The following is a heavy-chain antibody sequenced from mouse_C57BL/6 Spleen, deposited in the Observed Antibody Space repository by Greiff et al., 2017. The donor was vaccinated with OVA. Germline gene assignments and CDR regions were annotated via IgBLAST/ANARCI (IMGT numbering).Heavy chain of an antibody. V-gene: IGHV5-17*01. CDR1: GFTFSDYG. CDR3: ARGSPYAMDY. Sequence: EVKVVESGGGLVKPGGSLKLSCAASGFTFSDYGMHWVRQAPEKGLEWVAYISSGSSTIYYADTVKGRFTISRDNAKNTLFLQMTSLRSEDTAMYYCARGSPYAMDYWGQGTSVTVSS. CDR2: ISSGSSTI. D-gene: IGHD1-1*02. J-gene: IGHJ4*01.